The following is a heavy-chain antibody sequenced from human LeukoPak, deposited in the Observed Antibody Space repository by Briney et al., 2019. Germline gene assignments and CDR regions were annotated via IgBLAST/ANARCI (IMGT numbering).Heavy chain of an antibody. Sequence: SGGSLRLSCAASGFTFSSYEMNWVRQAPGKGLDWVSYISSSGSTIYYADSVKGRFTISRDNAENSLYLQMNSLRVEDTAVYYCAREHYFYHMDGWGEGTTVTVSS. V-gene: IGHV3-48*03. CDR1: GFTFSSYE. CDR2: ISSSGSTI. J-gene: IGHJ6*03. CDR3: AREHYFYHMDG.